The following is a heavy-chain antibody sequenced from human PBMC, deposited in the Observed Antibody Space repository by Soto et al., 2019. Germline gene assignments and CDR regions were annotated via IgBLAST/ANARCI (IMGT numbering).Heavy chain of an antibody. CDR1: GYTFTSYD. J-gene: IGHJ6*03. CDR3: VLTYSGYDYVYYYYYMDV. Sequence: GASVKVSCKASGYTFTSYDINWVRQATGQGLEWMGWMNPNSGNTGYAQKFQGRVTMTRNTSISTAYMELSSLRSEDTAVYYCVLTYSGYDYVYYYYYMDVWGKGTTVTVS. D-gene: IGHD5-12*01. V-gene: IGHV1-8*01. CDR2: MNPNSGNT.